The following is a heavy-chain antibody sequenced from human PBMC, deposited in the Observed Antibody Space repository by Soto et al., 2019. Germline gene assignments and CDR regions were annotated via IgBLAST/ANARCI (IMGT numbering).Heavy chain of an antibody. CDR1: GGSISGYY. CDR2: IYYSGST. V-gene: IGHV4-59*01. J-gene: IGHJ5*02. Sequence: QVQLQESGPGLVKPSETLSLTCTVSGGSISGYYWSWIRQPPGKGLEWIGYIYYSGSTNYNPSFMSRVTISVKTTKNHFPLKLSSVTAADTAVYYCARSADSSSGYGNWFDPWGQGTLVTVSS. D-gene: IGHD6-13*01. CDR3: ARSADSSSGYGNWFDP.